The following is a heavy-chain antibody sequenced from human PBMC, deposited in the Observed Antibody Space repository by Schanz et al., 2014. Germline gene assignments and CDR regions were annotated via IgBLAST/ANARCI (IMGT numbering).Heavy chain of an antibody. J-gene: IGHJ4*02. CDR2: MSYDGSIK. D-gene: IGHD2-2*01. CDR3: AKDSTHIDIVLVPTAIDY. Sequence: QVQLVESGGGVVQPGRSLRLSCAASGFTFSSYGMHWVRQAPGKGLEWVAAMSYDGSIKYYGDSVKGRFTISRDNSKNTLYLHMNTLRSEDTAVYYGAKDSTHIDIVLVPTAIDYWGQGTLVTVSS. V-gene: IGHV3-33*06. CDR1: GFTFSSYG.